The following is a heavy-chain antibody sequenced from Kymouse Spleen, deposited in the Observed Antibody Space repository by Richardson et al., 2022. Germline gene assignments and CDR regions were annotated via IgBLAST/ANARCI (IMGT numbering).Heavy chain of an antibody. CDR2: IYYSGST. Sequence: QVQLQESGPGLVKPSETLSLTCTVSGGSISSYYWSWIRQPPGKGLEWIGYIYYSGSTNYNPSLKSRVTISVDTSKNQFSLKLSSVTAADTAVYYCARDRAARPGYYGMDVWGQGTTVTVSS. D-gene: IGHD6-6*01. V-gene: IGHV4-59*01. J-gene: IGHJ6*02. CDR3: ARDRAARPGYYGMDV. CDR1: GGSISSYY.